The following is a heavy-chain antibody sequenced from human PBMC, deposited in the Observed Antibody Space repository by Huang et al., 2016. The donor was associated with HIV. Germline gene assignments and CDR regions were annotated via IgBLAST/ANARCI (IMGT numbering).Heavy chain of an antibody. Sequence: LQLQESGPGLVKSSETLSLICTVSGGSISSRSYYWGWIRQPPGKGPGWIGSIYYSGNTDYNPPLKSRVTISVDTSKNQFSLKVNSVTAADTAVYYCARHGRVAGHYYNNMDVWGRGTTVTVSS. V-gene: IGHV4-39*01. CDR1: GGSISSRSYY. J-gene: IGHJ6*02. CDR2: IYYSGNT. D-gene: IGHD6-19*01. CDR3: ARHGRVAGHYYNNMDV.